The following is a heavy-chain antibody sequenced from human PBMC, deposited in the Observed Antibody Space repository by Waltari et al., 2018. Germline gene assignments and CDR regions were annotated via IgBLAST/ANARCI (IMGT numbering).Heavy chain of an antibody. CDR2: MKTDGTSI. V-gene: IGHV3-74*03. Sequence: EVQLVNSGGGLVQPGGPLRLSCAASDFFTDYWLDWVRQAPGKGLVWVSRMKTDGTSITYADSVKGRFTISRDSAKNTYYLQMNSLRAEDTAVYYCTRNPGYWGQGTLVTVSS. CDR3: TRNPGY. J-gene: IGHJ4*02. CDR1: DFFTDYW.